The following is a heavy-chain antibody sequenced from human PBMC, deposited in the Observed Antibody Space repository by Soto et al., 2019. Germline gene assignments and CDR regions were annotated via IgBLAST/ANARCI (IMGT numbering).Heavy chain of an antibody. CDR2: TYYRSKWYN. Sequence: KQSQTLSLTCAISGDSVSSNSAAWNWIRQSPSRGLEWLGRTYYRSKWYNDYAVSVKSRITINPDTSKNQFSLQLNSVTPEDTAVYYCARMKRIAAAGTDYYYGMDVWGQGTTVTVSS. V-gene: IGHV6-1*01. CDR3: ARMKRIAAAGTDYYYGMDV. J-gene: IGHJ6*02. CDR1: GDSVSSNSAA. D-gene: IGHD6-13*01.